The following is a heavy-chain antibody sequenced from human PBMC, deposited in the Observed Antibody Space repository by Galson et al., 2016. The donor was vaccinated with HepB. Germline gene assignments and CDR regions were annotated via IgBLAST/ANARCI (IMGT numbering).Heavy chain of an antibody. V-gene: IGHV1-2*02. CDR1: GYTFADYF. CDR3: ARGLSHGKYGFDY. CDR2: TNPRSGGT. D-gene: IGHD4-17*01. J-gene: IGHJ4*02. Sequence: SVKVSCKASGYTFADYFTHWVRQAPGQGLEWMGWTNPRSGGTKYAEKFQGRVTMTRDTSIRTAYMELTRLTSDDTSVYFCARGLSHGKYGFDYWGQGTVVTVSS.